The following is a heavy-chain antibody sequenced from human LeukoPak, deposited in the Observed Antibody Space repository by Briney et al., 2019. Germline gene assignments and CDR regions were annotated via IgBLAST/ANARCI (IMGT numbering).Heavy chain of an antibody. Sequence: ASVKVSCKASGYTFTSYYMHWVRQAPGQGLEWMGIINPSGGSTSYAQKFQGRVTMTRDTSTSTVYMELSSLRSEDTAVYYCATDERGYDFWSALGYWGQGTLVTVSS. V-gene: IGHV1-46*01. CDR3: ATDERGYDFWSALGY. CDR2: INPSGGST. J-gene: IGHJ4*02. CDR1: GYTFTSYY. D-gene: IGHD3-3*01.